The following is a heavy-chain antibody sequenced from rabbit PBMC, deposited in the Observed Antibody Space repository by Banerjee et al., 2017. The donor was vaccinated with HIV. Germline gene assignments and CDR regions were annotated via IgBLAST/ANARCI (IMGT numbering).Heavy chain of an antibody. V-gene: IGHV1S45*01. CDR2: IFAGSSGST. CDR1: GFSFSCSYW. Sequence: QEQLVESGGGLVKPEGSLTLTCTASGFSFSCSYWTCWVRQAPGKGLELIACIFAGSSGSTYYASWAKGRFTISKTSSTTVTLQMTSLTAADTATYFCARDVAGREDFNLWGQGTLVTVS. D-gene: IGHD4-2*01. J-gene: IGHJ4*01. CDR3: ARDVAGREDFNL.